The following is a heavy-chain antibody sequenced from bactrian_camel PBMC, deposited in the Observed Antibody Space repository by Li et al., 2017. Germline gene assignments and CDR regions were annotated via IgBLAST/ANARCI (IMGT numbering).Heavy chain of an antibody. V-gene: IGHV3S53*01. CDR2: IGSDGTT. CDR1: GDIGPYC. J-gene: IGHJ4*01. Sequence: HVQLVESGGGSVQSGGSLRLSCAISGDIGPYCMGWYRQTPERQREGIAYIGSDGTTTYADSVKGRFTISHDKSKNTAYLQMNDLKPEDTAMYYCAEAPYRDGFSTKCRGQGTQVTVS. CDR3: AEAPYRDGFSTKC. D-gene: IGHD4*01.